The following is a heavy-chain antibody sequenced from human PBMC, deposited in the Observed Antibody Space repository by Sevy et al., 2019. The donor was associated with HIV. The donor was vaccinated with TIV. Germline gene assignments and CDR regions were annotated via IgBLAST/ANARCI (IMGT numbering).Heavy chain of an antibody. CDR1: GFPFSNYA. CDR3: AKRHVQSGLSGGGANYGWDV. V-gene: IGHV3-23*01. Sequence: GGSLRLSCAASGFPFSNYAMSWIRQAPGKGLEWVSTLIGGGSRTYYADSVTDRFTISRDNSKNTLYLQMNSLRADDTAIYYCAKRHVQSGLSGGGANYGWDVCGHGTTVTVSS. CDR2: LIGGGSRT. D-gene: IGHD2-15*01. J-gene: IGHJ6*02.